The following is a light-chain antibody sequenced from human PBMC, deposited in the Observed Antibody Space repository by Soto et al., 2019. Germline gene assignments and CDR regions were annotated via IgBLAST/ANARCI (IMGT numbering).Light chain of an antibody. Sequence: DIVMTQSPLSLPVTPGEPASISCRSSQSLLYSNGYNYLDWYLQKPGQSPHLLIYLGSNRASGVPDRFSASGSGTDFTLKISRVEAEDVGVYYCMQALQTPFTFGQGTKLEIK. CDR2: LGS. CDR1: QSLLYSNGYNY. J-gene: IGKJ2*01. V-gene: IGKV2-28*01. CDR3: MQALQTPFT.